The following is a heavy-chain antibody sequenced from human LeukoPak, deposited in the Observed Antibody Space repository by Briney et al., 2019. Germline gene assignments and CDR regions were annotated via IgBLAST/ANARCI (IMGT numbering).Heavy chain of an antibody. CDR3: ARDRGSGWYNFDY. J-gene: IGHJ4*02. CDR2: IYYSGST. V-gene: IGHV4-31*03. CDR1: GGSVTSGGYY. Sequence: SETLSLTCTVSGGSVTSGGYYWSWIRQHPGQGLEWIGYIYYSGSTYSNPSLKSRVTISIDTSKNQFFLKLSSVTAADTAVYYCARDRGSGWYNFDYWGQGTLVTVSS. D-gene: IGHD6-19*01.